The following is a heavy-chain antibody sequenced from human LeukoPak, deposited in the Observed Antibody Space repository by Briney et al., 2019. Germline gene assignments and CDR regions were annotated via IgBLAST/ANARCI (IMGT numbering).Heavy chain of an antibody. CDR3: AKYYYVSSDYLYYFDN. CDR2: IRSGGDKT. Sequence: PGGSLRRSCAASGFTLNNNAMSWVRQAPGKGLEWVASIRSGGDKTHYADSVKGRFIISRDNSKNTLYLQMTSLRAEDTAVYYCAKYYYVSSDYLYYFDNWGQGALVTVSS. V-gene: IGHV3-23*01. CDR1: GFTLNNNA. D-gene: IGHD3-22*01. J-gene: IGHJ4*02.